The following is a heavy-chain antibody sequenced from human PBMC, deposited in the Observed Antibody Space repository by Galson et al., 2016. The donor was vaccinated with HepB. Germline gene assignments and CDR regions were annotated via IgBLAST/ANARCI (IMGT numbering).Heavy chain of an antibody. CDR2: IRNKANNYNT. CDR3: VRDGKTWNLYY. Sequence: SLRLSCAASGFTFSDHYMDWVRQAPGKGLEYIGRIRNKANNYNTEYAASVKGRFTVSRDDSKSSLYLQMNSLQTDDTAVYYCVRDGKTWNLYYWGQGTLVTVSS. V-gene: IGHV3-72*01. J-gene: IGHJ4*02. D-gene: IGHD1-1*01. CDR1: GFTFSDHY.